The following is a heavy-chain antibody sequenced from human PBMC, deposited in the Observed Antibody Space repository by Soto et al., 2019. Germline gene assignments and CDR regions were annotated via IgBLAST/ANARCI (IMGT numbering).Heavy chain of an antibody. CDR3: ASSTGNDAFDI. J-gene: IGHJ3*02. V-gene: IGHV1-2*04. Sequence: QVQLVQSGAEVKKPGASVKVSCKASGYTFTGYYMHWVRQAPGQGLEWMGWINPNRGGTNYAQKFQGWVTMTRDTFISTAYMELSRLRSDDTAVYYCASSTGNDAFDIWGQGTMVTVSS. CDR1: GYTFTGYY. CDR2: INPNRGGT.